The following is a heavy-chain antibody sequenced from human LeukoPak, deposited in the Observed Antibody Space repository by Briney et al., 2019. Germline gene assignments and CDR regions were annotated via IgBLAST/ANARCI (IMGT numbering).Heavy chain of an antibody. CDR2: IKQDGSEK. D-gene: IGHD3-3*01. CDR1: GFTFSSYW. CDR3: ARGYDFWSGYSPYYFDY. J-gene: IGHJ4*02. Sequence: GGSLRLSCAASGFTFSSYWMSWVRQAPGKGLEWVANIKQDGSEKYYVDSVKGRFTISRDNAKNSLYLQMNSLRAEDTAVYYCARGYDFWSGYSPYYFDYWGQGTLVTVSS. V-gene: IGHV3-7*01.